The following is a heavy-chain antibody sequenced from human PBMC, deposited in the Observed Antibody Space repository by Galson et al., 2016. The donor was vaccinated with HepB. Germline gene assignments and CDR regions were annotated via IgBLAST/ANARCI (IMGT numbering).Heavy chain of an antibody. D-gene: IGHD3-10*01. CDR1: GFTFSSYA. J-gene: IGHJ4*02. Sequence: SLRLSCAASGFTFSSYAMHWVRQAPGKGLEWVAVISYDGRNKYYTDSVKGRFTISRDNSKNTLYLQMNSLRAEDTALYYCARDRGGGSGSYYNDYYFDYWGQGTLVTVSS. V-gene: IGHV3-30*04. CDR2: ISYDGRNK. CDR3: ARDRGGGSGSYYNDYYFDY.